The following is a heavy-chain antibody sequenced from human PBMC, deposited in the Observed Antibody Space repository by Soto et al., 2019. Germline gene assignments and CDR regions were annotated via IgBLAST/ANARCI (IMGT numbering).Heavy chain of an antibody. CDR1: GGSISSGGYY. CDR2: IYYSGRT. Sequence: QVQLQESGPGLVKPSQTLSLTCTVSGGSISSGGYYWSWIRQHPGKGLEWIGYIYYSGRTYYNPSRKSRVTISVDTSKNQFSLKLSSVTAADTAVYYCAREVYDSSGYIDYWGQGTLVTVSS. V-gene: IGHV4-31*03. J-gene: IGHJ4*02. D-gene: IGHD3-22*01. CDR3: AREVYDSSGYIDY.